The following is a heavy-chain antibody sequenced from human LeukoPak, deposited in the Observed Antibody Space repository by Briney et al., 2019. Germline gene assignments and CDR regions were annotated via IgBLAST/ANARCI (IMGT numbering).Heavy chain of an antibody. CDR3: ARDLGYCTNGVCRYFDY. Sequence: GGFLRLSCAASGFTFSSYSMNWVRQAPGKGLEWVSSISSSSSYIYYADSVKGRFTISRDNAKNSLYLQMNSLRAEDTAVYYCARDLGYCTNGVCRYFDYWGQGTLVTVSS. CDR1: GFTFSSYS. D-gene: IGHD2-8*01. J-gene: IGHJ4*02. V-gene: IGHV3-21*01. CDR2: ISSSSSYI.